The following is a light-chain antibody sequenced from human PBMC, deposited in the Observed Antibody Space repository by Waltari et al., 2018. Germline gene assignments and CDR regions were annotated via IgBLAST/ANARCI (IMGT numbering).Light chain of an antibody. CDR2: WAS. J-gene: IGKJ1*01. CDR3: QQYYSTSWT. CDR1: QSVLYSSNNNNY. V-gene: IGKV4-1*01. Sequence: DIVMTQSPDSLAVSLGERATINCKSSQSVLYSSNNNNYLAWYQQKPGQPPKLLIYWASIRESGVPDRFSGSGSGIDFTLTISSLQAEDVAVYYCQQYYSTSWTFGQGTKVEIK.